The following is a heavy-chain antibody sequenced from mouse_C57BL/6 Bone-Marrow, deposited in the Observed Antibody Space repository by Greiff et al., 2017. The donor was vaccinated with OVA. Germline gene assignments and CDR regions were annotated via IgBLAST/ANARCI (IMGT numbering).Heavy chain of an antibody. CDR2: IYPGDGDT. Sequence: QVQLQQSGAELVKPGASVKISCKASGYAFSSYWMNWVKQRPGKGLEWIGQIYPGDGDTNYNGKFKGKATLTAAKSSSTAYMQLSSLTSEDSAVYFCAREGVYYYGSSYYAMDYWGQGTSVTVSS. V-gene: IGHV1-80*01. CDR3: AREGVYYYGSSYYAMDY. D-gene: IGHD1-1*01. J-gene: IGHJ4*01. CDR1: GYAFSSYW.